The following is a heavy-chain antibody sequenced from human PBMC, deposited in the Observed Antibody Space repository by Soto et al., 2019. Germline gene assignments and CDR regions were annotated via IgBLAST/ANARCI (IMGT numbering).Heavy chain of an antibody. J-gene: IGHJ4*02. Sequence: QVLLVQSGAEVKKPGSSVKISCKASGGSFGNSAINCVRQTPGQGLEWLGGFIPVYRTLNYAQKFQGRVTITADESTGTAYMTLNSLASNDTAVYYCATGVIWIGYFTVDSWGQGTRVTVSS. V-gene: IGHV1-69*01. CDR2: FIPVYRTL. CDR1: GGSFGNSA. D-gene: IGHD3-3*01. CDR3: ATGVIWIGYFTVDS.